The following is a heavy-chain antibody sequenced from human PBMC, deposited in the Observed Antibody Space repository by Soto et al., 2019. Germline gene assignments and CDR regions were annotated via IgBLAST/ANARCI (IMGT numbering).Heavy chain of an antibody. V-gene: IGHV6-1*01. CDR1: GESVASNSAA. J-gene: IGHJ6*02. CDR2: TYYRSKWYN. Sequence: SQTLSLTCAISGESVASNSAAWNWIRQSPSRGLEWLGRTYYRSKWYNDYAVSVKSRITINPDTSKNQFSLQLNSVTPEDTAVYSCSTVLLVVTYYYYCMDFCGQRSTLTDS. D-gene: IGHD6-6*01. CDR3: STVLLVVTYYYYCMDF.